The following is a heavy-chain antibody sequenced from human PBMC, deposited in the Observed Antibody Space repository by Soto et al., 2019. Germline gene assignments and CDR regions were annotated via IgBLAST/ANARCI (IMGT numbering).Heavy chain of an antibody. J-gene: IGHJ5*02. D-gene: IGHD6-19*01. V-gene: IGHV3-53*01. CDR2: IYSGGST. CDR3: ARGTVAAYNWFDP. CDR1: GFTVSSNY. Sequence: GGSLRLSCAASGFTVSSNYMSWVRQAPGKGLEWVSVIYSGGSTYYADSVKGRFTISRDNSKNTLYLQMNSLRAEDTAVYYCARGTVAAYNWFDPWGQGTMVTVSS.